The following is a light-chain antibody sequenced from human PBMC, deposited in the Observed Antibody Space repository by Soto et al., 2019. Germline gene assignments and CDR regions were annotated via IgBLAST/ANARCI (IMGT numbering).Light chain of an antibody. CDR3: SSYTSSSRV. Sequence: QSALTQPASVSGSPGQSITISCIGTSSDVGGYNYVSWYQQHPGNAPKLMIYDVSNRPSGVSNRFSGSKSGNTASLTISGRQAEDEADYYCSSYTSSSRVFGGGTKVTVL. CDR2: DVS. CDR1: SSDVGGYNY. V-gene: IGLV2-14*01. J-gene: IGLJ2*01.